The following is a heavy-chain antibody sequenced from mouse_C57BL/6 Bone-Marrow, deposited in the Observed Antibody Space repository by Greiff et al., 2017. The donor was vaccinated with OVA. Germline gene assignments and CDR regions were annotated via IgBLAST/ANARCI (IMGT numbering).Heavy chain of an antibody. CDR3: AKRLLLRSYAMDY. CDR2: IWRGGST. CDR1: GFSLTSYG. J-gene: IGHJ4*01. V-gene: IGHV2-5*01. Sequence: VQLQQSGPGLVQPSQSLSITCTVSGFSLTSYGVHWVRQSPGKGLEWLGVIWRGGSTDYNAAFMSRPSITKDNAKSQIFLKMNSLQADASAIYFCAKRLLLRSYAMDYWGQGTSVTVSS. D-gene: IGHD1-1*01.